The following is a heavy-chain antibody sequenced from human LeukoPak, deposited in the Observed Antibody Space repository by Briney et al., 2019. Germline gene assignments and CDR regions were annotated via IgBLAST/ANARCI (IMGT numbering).Heavy chain of an antibody. CDR2: ISSSNIYI. CDR1: GFNFNTYV. CDR3: APEAMGTIGS. V-gene: IGHV3-21*06. J-gene: IGHJ4*02. Sequence: PGGSLTLSCAASGFNFNTYVMNWVRQAPGKGLEWISSISSSNIYIYYADSVKGRFTVSRDNAKSSVYLQMNRLSAEDTAVYYCAPEAMGTIGSWGQGTLVTVSS. D-gene: IGHD1-14*01.